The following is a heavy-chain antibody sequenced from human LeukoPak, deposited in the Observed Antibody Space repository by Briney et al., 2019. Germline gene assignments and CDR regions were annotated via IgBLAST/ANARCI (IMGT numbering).Heavy chain of an antibody. CDR1: GFTFSSYA. Sequence: GGSLRLSCAASGFTFSSYAMSWVREAPGKGLEWVSAISGSGGSTYYADSVKGRFTISRDNSKNTLYLQMNSLRAEDTAVYYCAKGIRGSTHYFDYWGQGTLVTVSS. CDR3: AKGIRGSTHYFDY. V-gene: IGHV3-23*01. J-gene: IGHJ4*02. D-gene: IGHD3-16*01. CDR2: ISGSGGST.